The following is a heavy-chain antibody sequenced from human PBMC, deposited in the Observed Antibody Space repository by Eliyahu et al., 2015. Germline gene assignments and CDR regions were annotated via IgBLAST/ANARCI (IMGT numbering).Heavy chain of an antibody. J-gene: IGHJ4*02. V-gene: IGHV4-59*01. Sequence: QVQLQESGPGLVKPSETLSLTCXXSGXXINTYYWSWIRQPPGKGLEWIGYIYYSGSTDYNPSLKSRATISVDTSKNQFSLKLSSVTAADTAVYYCARDSSGWYGAIDYWGQGTLVTVSS. D-gene: IGHD6-19*01. CDR1: GXXINTYY. CDR2: IYYSGST. CDR3: ARDSSGWYGAIDY.